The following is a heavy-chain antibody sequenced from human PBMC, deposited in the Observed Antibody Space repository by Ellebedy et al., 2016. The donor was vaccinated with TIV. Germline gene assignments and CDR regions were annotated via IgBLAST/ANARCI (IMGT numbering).Heavy chain of an antibody. CDR3: VRPQGEYCSSTSCYKLGYSNYGGPYFDD. J-gene: IGHJ4*02. V-gene: IGHV1-2*02. Sequence: ASVKVSXXASGYTFTGYYMHWVRQAPGQGLEWMGWINPNSGGTNYAQKFQGRVTMTRDTSISTAYMELSRLRSDDTAVYYCVRPQGEYCSSTSCYKLGYSNYGGPYFDDWGQGTLVTVSS. CDR1: GYTFTGYY. CDR2: INPNSGGT. D-gene: IGHD2-2*02.